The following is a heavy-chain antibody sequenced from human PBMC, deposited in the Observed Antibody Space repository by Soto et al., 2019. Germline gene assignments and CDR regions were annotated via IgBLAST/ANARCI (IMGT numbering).Heavy chain of an antibody. CDR3: ASSSYCSSTSCYAFDI. D-gene: IGHD2-2*01. V-gene: IGHV3-53*01. Sequence: GGSLRLSCAASGFTVSSNYMSWVRQAPGKGLEWVSVIYSGGSTYYADSVKGRFTISRDNSKNTLYLQMNSLRAEDTAVYYCASSSYCSSTSCYAFDIWGQGTMVTVSS. J-gene: IGHJ3*02. CDR1: GFTVSSNY. CDR2: IYSGGST.